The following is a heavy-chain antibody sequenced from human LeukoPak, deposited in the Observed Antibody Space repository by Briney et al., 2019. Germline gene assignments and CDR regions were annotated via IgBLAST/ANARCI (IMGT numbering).Heavy chain of an antibody. CDR1: GFTFDDYA. V-gene: IGHV3-9*03. D-gene: IGHD6-13*01. CDR2: ISWNSGSI. CDR3: AKEAAAGPSLLKTGFDP. J-gene: IGHJ5*02. Sequence: PGRSLRLSCAASGFTFDDYAMHWVRQAPGKGLEWVSGISWNSGSIGYADSVKGRFTISRDNAKNSLYLQMNSLRAEDMALYYCAKEAAAGPSLLKTGFDPWGQGTLVTVSS.